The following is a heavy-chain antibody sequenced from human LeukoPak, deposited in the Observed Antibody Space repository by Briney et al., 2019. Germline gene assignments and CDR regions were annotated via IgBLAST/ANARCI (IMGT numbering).Heavy chain of an antibody. CDR3: ARVVGRNWFDP. CDR2: INWNGGST. V-gene: IGHV3-20*04. Sequence: TGGSLRLSCAASGFTFDDYGMSWVRQAPGKGLEWVSGINWNGGSTGYADSVKGRFTISRDNAKNSLNLQMNSLRAEDTALYYCARVVGRNWFDPWGQGTLVTVSS. J-gene: IGHJ5*02. CDR1: GFTFDDYG. D-gene: IGHD2-2*01.